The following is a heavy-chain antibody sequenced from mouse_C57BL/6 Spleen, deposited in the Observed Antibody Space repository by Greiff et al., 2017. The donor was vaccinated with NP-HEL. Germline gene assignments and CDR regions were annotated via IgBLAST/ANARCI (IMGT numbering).Heavy chain of an antibody. CDR2: INPSTGGT. V-gene: IGHV1-42*01. CDR1: GYSFTGYY. CDR3: ARGGNWDGRFDY. D-gene: IGHD4-1*01. Sequence: EVQLQESGPELVKPGASVKISCKASGYSFTGYYMNWVKQSPEKSLEWIGEINPSTGGTTYNQKFKAKATLTIDKSSSTAYMQLKSLTSEDSAVYYCARGGNWDGRFDYWGQGTTLTVSS. J-gene: IGHJ2*01.